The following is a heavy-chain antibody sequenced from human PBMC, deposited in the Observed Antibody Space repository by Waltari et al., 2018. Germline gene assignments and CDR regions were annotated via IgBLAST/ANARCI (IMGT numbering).Heavy chain of an antibody. Sequence: QVQLQESGPGLVKPLGTLSLTCAVSGGSIDLNNWWSWVRQAPGKGLDWIGEIYHTGSTNYNPALKSRVTISVDKSRNHFSLNLTSVTVADTALYYCASRAVAGNNFDYWGQGRLVTVSS. V-gene: IGHV4-4*02. D-gene: IGHD6-19*01. CDR2: IYHTGST. J-gene: IGHJ4*02. CDR1: GGSIDLNNW. CDR3: ASRAVAGNNFDY.